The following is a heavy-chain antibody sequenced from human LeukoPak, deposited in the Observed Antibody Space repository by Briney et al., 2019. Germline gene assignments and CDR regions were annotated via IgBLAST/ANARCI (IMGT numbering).Heavy chain of an antibody. J-gene: IGHJ4*02. CDR1: GFTFSNYA. CDR2: ISGSGGST. CDR3: AKLAQMEWLLSPYFDY. D-gene: IGHD3-3*01. Sequence: GGSLRLSCAASGFTFSNYAMSWVRQAPGKGLEWVSAISGSGGSTYYADSVKGRFTISRDNSKNTLYLQMNSLRAEDTAVYYCAKLAQMEWLLSPYFDYWGQGTLVTVSS. V-gene: IGHV3-23*01.